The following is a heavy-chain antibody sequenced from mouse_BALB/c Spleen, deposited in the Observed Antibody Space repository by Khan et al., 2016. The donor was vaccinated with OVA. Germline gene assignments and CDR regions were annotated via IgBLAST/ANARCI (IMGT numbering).Heavy chain of an antibody. CDR2: IYPGSDST. J-gene: IGHJ3*01. D-gene: IGHD4-1*01. CDR3: ARAGWDVFAY. Sequence: QQESGPELVKPGASVKMSCKASGYTFTDYVMNWVKQRNGQGLEWIGQIYPGSDSTYYNEKFKGKATLTADRSSSTAYMQLSNRTSEDSAVYFCARAGWDVFAYWGQGTLVTVSA. CDR1: GYTFTDYV. V-gene: IGHV1-77*01.